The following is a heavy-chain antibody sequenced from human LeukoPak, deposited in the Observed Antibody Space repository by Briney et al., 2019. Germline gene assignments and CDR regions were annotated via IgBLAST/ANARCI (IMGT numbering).Heavy chain of an antibody. CDR3: ARGGSGLIDY. CDR2: INSDESSR. V-gene: IGHV3-74*01. Sequence: GGSLRLSCAASGFTFSSYWMHWVRQVPGKGLVWVSRINSDESSRGYADSVKGRFTISRDNAKNTLYPQMNSLRAEDTAAYYCARGGSGLIDYWGQGTLVIVSS. D-gene: IGHD3-16*01. CDR1: GFTFSSYW. J-gene: IGHJ4*02.